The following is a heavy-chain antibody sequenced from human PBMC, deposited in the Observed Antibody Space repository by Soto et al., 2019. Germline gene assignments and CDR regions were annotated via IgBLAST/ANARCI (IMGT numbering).Heavy chain of an antibody. J-gene: IGHJ4*02. D-gene: IGHD2-21*02. V-gene: IGHV3-23*01. CDR2: ISDRPTGHT. Sequence: WSLKLSCVASGFTFSHYTLNWVRRAPGKGLEWVSTISDRPTGHTHYAESVRGRFTISRDDSRDTVFLQMDSLRAEDTAVYYCTTRMTAHFDYWGQGVMVTVSS. CDR1: GFTFSHYT. CDR3: TTRMTAHFDY.